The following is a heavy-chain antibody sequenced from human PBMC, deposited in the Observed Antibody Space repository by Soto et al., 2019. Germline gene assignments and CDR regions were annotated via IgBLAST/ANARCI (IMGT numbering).Heavy chain of an antibody. CDR2: INAGNANT. J-gene: IGHJ4*02. V-gene: IGHV1-3*01. CDR3: ARDSGYASYYFDY. CDR1: GYTFTSYA. Sequence: GASVKVSCKASGYTFTSYAFHWVRQAPGQRLEWMGWINAGNANTKYSPKFQGRVTITRDISASTAYMELSSLRSEDTAVYYCARDSGYASYYFDYWGQGTLVTVSS. D-gene: IGHD5-12*01.